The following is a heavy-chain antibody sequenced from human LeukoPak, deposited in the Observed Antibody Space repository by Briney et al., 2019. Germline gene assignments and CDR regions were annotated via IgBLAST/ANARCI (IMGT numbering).Heavy chain of an antibody. J-gene: IGHJ4*02. D-gene: IGHD2-8*01. CDR3: ARAVTGYCTNGVCAVDC. CDR2: ISYDGSNK. Sequence: GGSLRLSCAASGFTFSSYAMHWVRQAPGKGLEWVAVISYDGSNKYYADSVKGRFTISRDNSKNTLYLQMNSLRAEDTAVYYCARAVTGYCTNGVCAVDCWGQGTLVTVSS. CDR1: GFTFSSYA. V-gene: IGHV3-30*04.